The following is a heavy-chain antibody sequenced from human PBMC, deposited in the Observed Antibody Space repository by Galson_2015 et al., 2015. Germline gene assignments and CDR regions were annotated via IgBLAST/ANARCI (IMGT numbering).Heavy chain of an antibody. J-gene: IGHJ6*02. CDR3: ARGVGAWYYYYGMDG. CDR2: VSYDGSQK. D-gene: IGHD1-26*01. Sequence: SLRLSCAGSGFAFSRYGMHWVRQAPGKGLEWVAAVSYDGSQKYYADSVKGRFTISRDNSKNTVNVQMNSLRGADTAVYYCARGVGAWYYYYGMDGWGQGTTVTVSS. V-gene: IGHV3-30*19. CDR1: GFAFSRYG.